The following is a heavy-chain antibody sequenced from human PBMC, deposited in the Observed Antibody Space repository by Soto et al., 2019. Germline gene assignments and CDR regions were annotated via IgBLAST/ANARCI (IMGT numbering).Heavy chain of an antibody. CDR1: GDSVSSNSVV. D-gene: IGHD6-19*01. CDR3: ARGTAVTGLDY. CDR2: TYYRSTWYN. V-gene: IGHV6-1*01. Sequence: QVQLQESGPGLVKPSQTLSLTCAISGDSVSSNSVVWSWIRQSPSRGLEWLGRTYYRSTWYNDYAKSVKSRITINPDTSKNQISLQLDSVTPEDTAVYYCARGTAVTGLDYWGQGALVTVSS. J-gene: IGHJ4*02.